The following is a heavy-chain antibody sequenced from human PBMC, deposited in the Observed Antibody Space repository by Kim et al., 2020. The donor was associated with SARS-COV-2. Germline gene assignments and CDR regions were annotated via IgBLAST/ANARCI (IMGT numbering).Heavy chain of an antibody. Sequence: GGSLRLSCAASGFTFSNAWLSWVRQAPGKGLEWVGRIKSKTDGGTTDYAAPVKGRFTISREDSKNTLYLQMNRLKTEDTAVYYCTLQGYYDSSGYSRGWYFDRWGRGTLVTVSS. CDR1: GFTFSNAW. D-gene: IGHD3-22*01. J-gene: IGHJ2*01. CDR3: TLQGYYDSSGYSRGWYFDR. V-gene: IGHV3-15*01. CDR2: IKSKTDGGTT.